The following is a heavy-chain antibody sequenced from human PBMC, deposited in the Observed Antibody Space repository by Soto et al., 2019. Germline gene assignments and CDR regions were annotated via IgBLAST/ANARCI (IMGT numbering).Heavy chain of an antibody. CDR3: ARALYSSRWYQVEKYYYYYMDV. V-gene: IGHV3-21*01. CDR2: ISSSSSYI. CDR1: GFTFSSYS. J-gene: IGHJ6*03. D-gene: IGHD6-13*01. Sequence: GGFLRLSCAASGFTFSSYSMNWVRQAPGKGLEWVSSISSSSSYIYYADSVKGRFTISRDNAKNSLYLQMNSLRAEDTAVYYCARALYSSRWYQVEKYYYYYMDVWGKGTTVTVSS.